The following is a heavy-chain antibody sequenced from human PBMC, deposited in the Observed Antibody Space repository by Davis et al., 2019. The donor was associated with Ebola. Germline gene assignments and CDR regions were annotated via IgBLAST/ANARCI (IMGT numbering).Heavy chain of an antibody. CDR3: ARDYQGIVSRIVGAEPTGY. CDR2: INPSGGST. J-gene: IGHJ4*02. Sequence: ASVKVSCTASGYTFTSYYMHWVRQAPGQGLEWMGIINPSGGSTSYAQKFQGRVTMTRDTSTSTVYMELSSLRSEDTAVYYCARDYQGIVSRIVGAEPTGYWGQGTLVTVSS. V-gene: IGHV1-46*01. D-gene: IGHD1-26*01. CDR1: GYTFTSYY.